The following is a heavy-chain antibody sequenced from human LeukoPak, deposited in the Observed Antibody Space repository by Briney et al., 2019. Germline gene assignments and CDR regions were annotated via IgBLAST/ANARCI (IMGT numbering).Heavy chain of an antibody. CDR1: GYTFTVYY. Sequence: ASVTVSFTASGYTFTVYYMHWVRQAPGQGLEWVGWINTNSGGTNYAQKFQGRVTMTRDTSISTAYMELSRLRSDDTAVYYCARSLERGWVRAYFDYWGQGTLVTVSS. CDR2: INTNSGGT. J-gene: IGHJ4*02. CDR3: ARSLERGWVRAYFDY. D-gene: IGHD6-19*01. V-gene: IGHV1-2*02.